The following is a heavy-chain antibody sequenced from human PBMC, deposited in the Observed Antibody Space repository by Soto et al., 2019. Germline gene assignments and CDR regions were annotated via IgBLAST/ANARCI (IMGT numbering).Heavy chain of an antibody. V-gene: IGHV3-23*01. CDR1: GFTFSSYA. J-gene: IGHJ4*02. Sequence: EVQLLESGGGLVQPGGSLRLSCAASGFTFSSYAMRWVRQAPGKGLEWVSAVSGSGGSTYYADSVKGRFTISRDNSKYPLYLQMNSLRAEDTAVYYCARRGPGTYFDYWGQGTLVTVSS. CDR3: ARRGPGTYFDY. CDR2: VSGSGGST. D-gene: IGHD6-13*01.